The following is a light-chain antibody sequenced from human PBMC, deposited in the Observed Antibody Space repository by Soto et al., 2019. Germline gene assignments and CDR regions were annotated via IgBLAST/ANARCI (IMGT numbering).Light chain of an antibody. CDR3: QQRRNWPLT. Sequence: EIVLTQSPATLSLSPGERATLSCRASQSVDNYLAWYQQKPGQAPRLLIFDVFSRATGIPPRISGSGSGTDFTLTISRLEPEDFAVYYCQQRRNWPLTFGGGTKVEIK. J-gene: IGKJ4*01. V-gene: IGKV3-11*01. CDR2: DVF. CDR1: QSVDNY.